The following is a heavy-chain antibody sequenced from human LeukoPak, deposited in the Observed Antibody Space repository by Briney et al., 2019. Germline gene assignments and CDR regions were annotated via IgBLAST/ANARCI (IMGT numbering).Heavy chain of an antibody. CDR3: ARERGDIVATPYYYGMDV. CDR1: GFTFSSYG. D-gene: IGHD5-12*01. CDR2: IWYEGRNK. J-gene: IGHJ6*04. Sequence: GGSLRFSCAASGFTFSSYGMHWVRQAPGEGLEWVAVIWYEGRNKYYADSVKGRFTISRDNSKNTLYLQMNSLRAEDTAVYYCARERGDIVATPYYYGMDVWGKGTTVTVSS. V-gene: IGHV3-33*01.